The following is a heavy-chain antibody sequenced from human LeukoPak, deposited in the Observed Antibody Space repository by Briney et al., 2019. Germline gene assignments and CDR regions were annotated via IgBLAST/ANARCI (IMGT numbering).Heavy chain of an antibody. D-gene: IGHD3-10*01. CDR3: ARTESAVPIDFYYGSGALGYFDY. J-gene: IGHJ4*02. V-gene: IGHV4-38-2*02. CDR2: FSHRGGS. Sequence: SETLSLTCTVSGYSLSSGFFCDWIRQSPGKGLAWIGSFSHRGGSYHNPSLKSRVTISVDTSKNQFSLKLLSVTAADTAVYYCARTESAVPIDFYYGSGALGYFDYWGQGTLVTVSS. CDR1: GYSLSSGFF.